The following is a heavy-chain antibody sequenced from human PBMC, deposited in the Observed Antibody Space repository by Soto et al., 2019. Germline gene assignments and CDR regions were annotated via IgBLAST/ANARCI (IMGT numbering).Heavy chain of an antibody. CDR2: IYSNGDT. D-gene: IGHD6-6*01. Sequence: SETLSLTCSVSSDSMNSGGYYWSGIRQHPGKGLEWIGYIYSNGDTYYNPSLKSRVTISVDTSKNQFSLNLTSVTAADTAVYYCARRVGSSYGYYYYAMDFLGAGTTVKVSP. CDR3: ARRVGSSYGYYYYAMDF. V-gene: IGHV4-31*03. CDR1: SDSMNSGGYY. J-gene: IGHJ6*01.